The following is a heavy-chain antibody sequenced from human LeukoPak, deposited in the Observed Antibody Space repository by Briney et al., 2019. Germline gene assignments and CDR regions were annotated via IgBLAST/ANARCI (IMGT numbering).Heavy chain of an antibody. CDR1: GFTFDDYA. CDR2: ISWNSGSI. V-gene: IGHV3-9*01. Sequence: GGCLRLSCAASGFTFDDYAMHWVRQAPGKGLEWVSGISWNSGSIGYADSEKGRFTISRDNAKNSLYLQMNSLRAEDTALYYCAKAGYYYYYMDVWGKGTTVTVSS. J-gene: IGHJ6*03. CDR3: AKAGYYYYYMDV.